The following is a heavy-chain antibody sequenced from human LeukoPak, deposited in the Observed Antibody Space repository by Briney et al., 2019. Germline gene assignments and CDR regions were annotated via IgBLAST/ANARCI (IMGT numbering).Heavy chain of an antibody. V-gene: IGHV4-31*03. CDR1: GGSISSGGYY. CDR3: AREGSMFTFGADY. J-gene: IGHJ4*02. Sequence: SQTLSLTCTVSGGSISSGGYYWSWIRQHPGKGLEWIGYIFYSGSTRYNPSLKSRVTISVDTPKNQFSLKLSSVTAADTAVYYCAREGSMFTFGADYWGQGTLVTVSS. D-gene: IGHD3-16*01. CDR2: IFYSGST.